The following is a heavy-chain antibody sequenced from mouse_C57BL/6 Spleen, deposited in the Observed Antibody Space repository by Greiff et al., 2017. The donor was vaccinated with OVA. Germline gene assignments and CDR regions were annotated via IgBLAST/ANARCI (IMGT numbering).Heavy chain of an antibody. J-gene: IGHJ3*01. D-gene: IGHD1-1*01. CDR2: IYPGNSDT. CDR3: TRVITTVVDAWFAY. V-gene: IGHV1-5*01. CDR1: GYTFTSYW. Sequence: EVQLQQSGTVLARPGASVKMSCKTSGYTFTSYWMHWVKQRPGQGLEWIGAIYPGNSDTSYNQKFKGKAKLTAVTSASTAYMELSSLTNEDSAVYYCTRVITTVVDAWFAYWGQGTLVTVSA.